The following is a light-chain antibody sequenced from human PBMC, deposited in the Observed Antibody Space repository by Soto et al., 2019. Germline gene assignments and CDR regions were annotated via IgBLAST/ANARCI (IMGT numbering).Light chain of an antibody. Sequence: EIPLTQSPGTLSLSPGERATLSCRASQSITSNYLAWYQQKPGQAPRLLIYLASNRAAGLPDRFSGSGSGSDFTPTINRLEPDDFAVYVCQQYCTSPGTVGPGTKVDIK. CDR2: LAS. J-gene: IGKJ1*01. V-gene: IGKV3-20*01. CDR3: QQYCTSPGT. CDR1: QSITSNY.